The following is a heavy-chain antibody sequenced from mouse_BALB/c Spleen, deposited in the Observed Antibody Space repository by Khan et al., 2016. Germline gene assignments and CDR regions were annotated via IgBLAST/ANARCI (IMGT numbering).Heavy chain of an antibody. CDR2: ITVRSDNDGA. Sequence: VQLVETGGGLVRPGNSLKLSCVISGFTFSNYRMHWLRQPPGKSLEWIAVITVRSDNDGANYAESVTGGFTIARDDSKSSVDLQMDTVREEDTSTYYCSRGNVYYYVMDYWGQGSSVTVSS. J-gene: IGHJ4*01. CDR1: GFTFSNYR. D-gene: IGHD2-1*01. CDR3: SRGNVYYYVMDY. V-gene: IGHV13-2*02.